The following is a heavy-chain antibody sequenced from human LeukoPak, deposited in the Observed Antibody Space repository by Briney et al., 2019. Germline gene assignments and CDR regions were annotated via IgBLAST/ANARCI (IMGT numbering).Heavy chain of an antibody. CDR1: GFSFSDSV. Sequence: GGSLRLSCVASGFSFSDSVMSWVRQPPGKGLEWVSAVSGDGAVTYYAASVRGRFTISRDNSKNTVYLQMNSLRAGDTATCYCAKVGYCTNNCFRTHDYWGQGALVAVSS. D-gene: IGHD2-8*01. J-gene: IGHJ4*02. CDR3: AKVGYCTNNCFRTHDY. CDR2: VSGDGAVT. V-gene: IGHV3-23*01.